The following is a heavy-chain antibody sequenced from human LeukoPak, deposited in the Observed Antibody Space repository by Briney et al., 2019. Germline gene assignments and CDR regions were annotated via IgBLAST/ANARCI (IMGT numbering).Heavy chain of an antibody. CDR2: IYTNDGSA. CDR3: ARARAAAGAQYFQH. V-gene: IGHV1-46*01. Sequence: ASVKVSCKASGYTFTSYYLHWVRQAPGQRPEWMGIIYTNDGSARYAQKFQGRVTMTRDTSTGTVYMELSSLSSDDTAVYYCARARAAAGAQYFQHWGQGSLVSASS. CDR1: GYTFTSYY. J-gene: IGHJ1*01. D-gene: IGHD6-13*01.